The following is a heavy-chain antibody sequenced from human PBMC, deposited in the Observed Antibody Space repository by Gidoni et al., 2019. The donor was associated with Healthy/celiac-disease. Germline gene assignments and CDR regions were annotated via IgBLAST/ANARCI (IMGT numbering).Heavy chain of an antibody. Sequence: EVQLVESGGGGVRPGGSLRLTCAAYGFTFDDYGMSWGRQAPGKGREWVSGINWNGGSPGYADSVKGRFTISRDNAKNSLYLQMNSLRAEDTALYYCAREGLGIAATGAFDIWGQGTMVTVSS. CDR3: AREGLGIAATGAFDI. CDR1: GFTFDDYG. V-gene: IGHV3-20*04. D-gene: IGHD6-13*01. J-gene: IGHJ3*02. CDR2: INWNGGSP.